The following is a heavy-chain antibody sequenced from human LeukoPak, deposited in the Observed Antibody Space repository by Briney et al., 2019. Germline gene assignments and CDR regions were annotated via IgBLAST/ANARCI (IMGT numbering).Heavy chain of an antibody. J-gene: IGHJ5*02. CDR1: GYTFTSYG. CDR3: ATYLGELSS. CDR2: IIPIFGTA. V-gene: IGHV1-69*06. D-gene: IGHD3-16*02. Sequence: GASVKVSCKASGYTFTSYGISWVRQAPGQGLEWMGGIIPIFGTANYAQKFQGRVTITADKSTSTAYMELSRLRSDDTAVYYCATYLGELSSWGQGTLVTVSS.